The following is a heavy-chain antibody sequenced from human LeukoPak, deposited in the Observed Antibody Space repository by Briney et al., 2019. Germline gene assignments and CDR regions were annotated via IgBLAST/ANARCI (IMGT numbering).Heavy chain of an antibody. V-gene: IGHV1-18*01. CDR1: GYTFSNSG. J-gene: IGHJ4*02. D-gene: IGHD1-26*01. Sequence: GASVKVSCKASGYTFSNSGVCWVRQAPGQGLEWMGWISAYNGKTNYAQKLQGGVTMTTDTSTSTAYMELRSLRSDDTAVYYCAREGGRELLDWGQGTLVTVSS. CDR2: ISAYNGKT. CDR3: AREGGRELLD.